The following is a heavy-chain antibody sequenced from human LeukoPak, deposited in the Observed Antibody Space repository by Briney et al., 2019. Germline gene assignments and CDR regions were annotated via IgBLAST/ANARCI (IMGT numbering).Heavy chain of an antibody. CDR2: ISSSSSYI. V-gene: IGHV3-21*01. CDR3: ARVPYGSGSYYGDY. J-gene: IGHJ4*02. D-gene: IGHD3-10*01. CDR1: GFTFSSYS. Sequence: GGSLRLSCAASGFTFSSYSMNWVRQAPGKGLEWVSSISSSSSYIYYADSVKGRFTISRDNAKNSLYLQMNSLRAEDTALYYCARVPYGSGSYYGDYWGQGTLVTVSS.